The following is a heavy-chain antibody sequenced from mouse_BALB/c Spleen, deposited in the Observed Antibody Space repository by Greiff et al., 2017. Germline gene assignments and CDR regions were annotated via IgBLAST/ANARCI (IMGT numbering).Heavy chain of an antibody. CDR1: GYAFSSYW. Sequence: QVQLKESGAELVRPGSSVKISCKASGYAFSSYWMNWVKQRPGQGLEWIGQIYPGDGDTNYNGKFKGKATLTADKSSSTAYMQLSSLTSEDSAVYFCARSSNYAYWGQGTLVTVSA. CDR2: IYPGDGDT. D-gene: IGHD2-5*01. J-gene: IGHJ3*01. CDR3: ARSSNYAY. V-gene: IGHV1-80*01.